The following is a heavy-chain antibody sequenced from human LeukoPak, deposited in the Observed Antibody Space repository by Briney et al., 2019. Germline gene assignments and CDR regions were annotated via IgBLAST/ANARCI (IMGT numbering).Heavy chain of an antibody. J-gene: IGHJ4*02. Sequence: PGGSLRLSCAASGFTFDTYRLSWVRQAPGKGLEWVSDLSGSGSTTYYADSLNGRFTTSRDNTKNALFQEMNSLRVEDTAVYYCAKAGYSSSWPLDYWGQGTQVTVSS. CDR2: LSGSGSTT. D-gene: IGHD6-13*01. V-gene: IGHV3-23*01. CDR1: GFTFDTYR. CDR3: AKAGYSSSWPLDY.